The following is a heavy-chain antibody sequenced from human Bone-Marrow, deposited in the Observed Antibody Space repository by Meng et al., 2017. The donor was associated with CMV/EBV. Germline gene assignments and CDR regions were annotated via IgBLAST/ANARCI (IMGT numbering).Heavy chain of an antibody. D-gene: IGHD4-11*01. CDR2: ISGSGGST. CDR3: AKAPYSQYEPYWDY. Sequence: GGSLRLSCAASGFTFSSYAMSWVRQAPGKGLEWVSAISGSGGSTYYADSVKGRFTISRDNSKNTLYLQMSSLRAEDTAVYYCAKAPYSQYEPYWDYWGQGTLVTVSS. CDR1: GFTFSSYA. J-gene: IGHJ4*02. V-gene: IGHV3-23*01.